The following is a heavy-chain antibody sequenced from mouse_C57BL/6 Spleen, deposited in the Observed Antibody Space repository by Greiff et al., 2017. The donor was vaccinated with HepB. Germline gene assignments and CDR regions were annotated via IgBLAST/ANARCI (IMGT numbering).Heavy chain of an antibody. D-gene: IGHD2-3*01. Sequence: LEESGAELVRPGTSVKVSCKASGYAFTNYLIEWVKQRPGQGLEWIGVINPGSGGTNYNEKFKGKATLTADKSSSTAYMQLSSLTSEDSAVYFCARGRGYDHYFDYWGQGTTLTVSS. CDR3: ARGRGYDHYFDY. V-gene: IGHV1-54*01. J-gene: IGHJ2*01. CDR2: INPGSGGT. CDR1: GYAFTNYL.